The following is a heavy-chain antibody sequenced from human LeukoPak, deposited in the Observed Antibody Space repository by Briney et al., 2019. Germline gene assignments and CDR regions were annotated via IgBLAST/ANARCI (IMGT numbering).Heavy chain of an antibody. CDR3: ARETSQKGAHYMDV. J-gene: IGHJ6*03. V-gene: IGHV4-61*08. CDR1: DGSISSGGYS. D-gene: IGHD3-16*01. CDR2: IYYSGST. Sequence: SETLSLTCAVSDGSISSGGYSWSWIRQPPGKGLEWIGYIYYSGSTNYNPSLKSRVTISVDTSKDQFSLKLTSVTAADTAVYYCARETSQKGAHYMDVWGKGTTVTISS.